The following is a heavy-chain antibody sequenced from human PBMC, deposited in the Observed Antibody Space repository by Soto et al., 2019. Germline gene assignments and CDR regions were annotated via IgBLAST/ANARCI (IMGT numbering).Heavy chain of an antibody. CDR2: INSDGSST. D-gene: IGHD3-22*01. J-gene: IGHJ4*02. V-gene: IGHV3-74*01. CDR1: GFIFSSHW. Sequence: PGGSLRLSCAASGFIFSSHWMHWVRQGPGKGLAWVSRINSDGSSTGYADAVKGRFTISRDNAKNTLYLQMNSLRSEDTAVYYCARGLYFYYYASSGPDYWGQGTLVNVS. CDR3: ARGLYFYYYASSGPDY.